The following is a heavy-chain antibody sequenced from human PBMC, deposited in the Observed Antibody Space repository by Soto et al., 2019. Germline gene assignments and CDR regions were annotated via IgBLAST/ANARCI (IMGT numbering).Heavy chain of an antibody. D-gene: IGHD2-15*01. V-gene: IGHV4-31*03. Sequence: SETLSLTCTVSGGSISSGGYYWSWIRQHPGKGLEWIGYIYYSGSTYYNPSLKSRVTISIDTPKNQFSLKLSSVTAADAAVYYCARDHLRSATYYGMDVWGQGTTVTVSS. CDR1: GGSISSGGYY. CDR2: IYYSGST. CDR3: ARDHLRSATYYGMDV. J-gene: IGHJ6*02.